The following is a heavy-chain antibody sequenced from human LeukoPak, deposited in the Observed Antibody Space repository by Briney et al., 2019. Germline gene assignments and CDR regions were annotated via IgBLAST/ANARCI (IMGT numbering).Heavy chain of an antibody. J-gene: IGHJ4*02. CDR1: GFTFSSFG. CDR2: ISYDGSNP. D-gene: IGHD6-13*01. V-gene: IGHV3-30*03. CDR3: ASGSSSWYEYYFDY. Sequence: PGGSLRLSCAASGFTFSSFGMHWVRQAPGKGLEWVAVISYDGSNPYYADSVKGRFTISRDNSKNTLYLQMNSLRAEDTAVYYCASGSSSWYEYYFDYWGQGTLVTVSS.